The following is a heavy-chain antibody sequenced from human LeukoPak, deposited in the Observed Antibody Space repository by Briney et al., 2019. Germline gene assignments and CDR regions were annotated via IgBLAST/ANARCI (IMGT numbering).Heavy chain of an antibody. CDR2: ISAYNGNT. D-gene: IGHD3-22*01. V-gene: IGHV1-18*01. Sequence: ASVKVSCKASGYTFTSYGINWVRQAPGQGLEWMGWISAYNGNTNYAQKFQGRVTMTTDASTSTAYMELRSLRSDDAAVYYCARVPPDYYDSSGYFEPFDIWGQGTMVTVSS. J-gene: IGHJ3*02. CDR3: ARVPPDYYDSSGYFEPFDI. CDR1: GYTFTSYG.